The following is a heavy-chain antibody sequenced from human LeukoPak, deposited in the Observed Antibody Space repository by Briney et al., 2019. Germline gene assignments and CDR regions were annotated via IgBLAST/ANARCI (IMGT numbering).Heavy chain of an antibody. V-gene: IGHV1-3*01. D-gene: IGHD3-3*01. CDR3: ASSLADFRILYY. J-gene: IGHJ4*02. CDR2: INAGNGNT. CDR1: GYTFTSYA. Sequence: ASVKVSCKASGYTFTSYAMHWVRQAPGQRLEWMGWINAGNGNTKYSQKFQGRVTITRDTSASTTYMELSSLRSEDTAVYYCASSLADFRILYYWGQGTLVTVSS.